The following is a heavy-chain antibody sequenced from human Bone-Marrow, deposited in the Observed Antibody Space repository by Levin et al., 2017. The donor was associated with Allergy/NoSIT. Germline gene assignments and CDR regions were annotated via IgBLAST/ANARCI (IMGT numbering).Heavy chain of an antibody. D-gene: IGHD1-26*01. CDR1: GGSISSYY. CDR3: ARGAVGGYYYGLY. J-gene: IGHJ4*02. V-gene: IGHV4-4*07. CDR2: VYTSGST. Sequence: PSETLSLTCTVSGGSISSYYWSWIRQPAGKGLEWIGRVYTSGSTDYNPSLKSRVTMSVDTSKNQFSLKLTSVTAADAAVYYCARGAVGGYYYGLYWGQGTLVTVSS.